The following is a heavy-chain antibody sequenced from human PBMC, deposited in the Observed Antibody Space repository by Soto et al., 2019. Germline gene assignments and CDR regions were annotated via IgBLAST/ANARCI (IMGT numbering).Heavy chain of an antibody. CDR1: GVTFNSYS. J-gene: IGHJ4*02. V-gene: IGHV1-69*01. Sequence: QVQLLQSGAEVQKPGSSVRVSCKTSGVTFNSYSLHWVRQAPGQGLEWMGGFMPLFGTANYAQKYQGRVTFTADESTSTPYVDRNNFCSEYTALHYRSSGRVSFRGSGYSRVDYWGQGTQVTVSS. CDR2: FMPLFGTA. CDR3: SSGRVSFRGSGYSRVDY. D-gene: IGHD3-22*01.